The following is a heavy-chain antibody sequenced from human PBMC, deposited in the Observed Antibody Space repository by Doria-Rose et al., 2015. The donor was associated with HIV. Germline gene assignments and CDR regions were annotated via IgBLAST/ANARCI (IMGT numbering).Heavy chain of an antibody. J-gene: IGHJ4*02. CDR3: ARIKSSRWYHKYYFDF. V-gene: IGHV2-26*01. D-gene: IGHD6-13*01. Sequence: QESGPVLVKPTETLTLTCTVSGVSLSSPGMGVGWIRQPPGKALEWLANSFSDDERSYKTSLKSRLTIYRDTSKSQVVLTMTDMDPVDTATYYCARIKSSRWYHKYYFDFWGQGTLVIVSA. CDR2: SFSDDER. CDR1: GVSLSSPGMG.